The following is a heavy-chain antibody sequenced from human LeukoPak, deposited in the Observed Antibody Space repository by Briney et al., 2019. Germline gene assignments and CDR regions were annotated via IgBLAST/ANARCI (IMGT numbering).Heavy chain of an antibody. CDR1: GFTFSDYY. V-gene: IGHV3-11*01. CDR2: ISSGGSTI. Sequence: GGSLRLSCAVSGFTFSDYYMSWIRQAPGKGLEWVSYISSGGSTISHADSVKGRFTISRDNAENSLYLQMNSLRAEYTAVYYCARRAAAGSCFDYWGQGTLVTVSS. CDR3: ARRAAAGSCFDY. D-gene: IGHD6-13*01. J-gene: IGHJ4*02.